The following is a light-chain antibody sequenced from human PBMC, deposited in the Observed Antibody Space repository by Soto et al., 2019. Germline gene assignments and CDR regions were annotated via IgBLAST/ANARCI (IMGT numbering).Light chain of an antibody. J-gene: IGLJ2*01. V-gene: IGLV2-8*01. CDR3: YSYAGSNNWGV. Sequence: QSALTQPPSASGSPGQSVAISCTGTSSDVGGYNYVSWYQQHPGKAPKLMIYEVSKWPSGVPNRFSGSKSGNTASLTVSGLQTEDEAVYYCYSYAGSNNWGVFGGGTKVTVL. CDR1: SSDVGGYNY. CDR2: EVS.